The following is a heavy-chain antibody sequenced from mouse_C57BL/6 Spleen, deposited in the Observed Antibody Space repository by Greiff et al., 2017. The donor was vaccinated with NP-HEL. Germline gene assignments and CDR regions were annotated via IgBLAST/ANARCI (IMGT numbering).Heavy chain of an antibody. J-gene: IGHJ2*01. Sequence: QVQLQQPGAELVKPGASVKLSCKASGYTFTSYWMQWVKQRPGQGLEWIGEIDPSDGDTNYNQKFKGKATLTVDTSSSTAYMQLSSLTSEDSAVEYGARGGSGCVYFGYWGQGTTLTVAS. D-gene: IGHD1-1*01. CDR1: GYTFTSYW. CDR3: ARGGSGCVYFGY. V-gene: IGHV1-50*01. CDR2: IDPSDGDT.